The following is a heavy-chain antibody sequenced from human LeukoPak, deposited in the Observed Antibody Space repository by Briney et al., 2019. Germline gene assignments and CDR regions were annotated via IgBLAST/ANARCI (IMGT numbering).Heavy chain of an antibody. CDR1: GGTFSSYA. Sequence: ASVKVSCKASGGTFSSYAISWVRQAPGQGLEWMGRIIPIFGTANYAQKFQGRVTITTDESTSTAYMELSSLRSEDTAVYYCARDEDGDYPNDYWGQGTLVTLSS. D-gene: IGHD4-17*01. CDR2: IIPIFGTA. V-gene: IGHV1-69*05. J-gene: IGHJ4*02. CDR3: ARDEDGDYPNDY.